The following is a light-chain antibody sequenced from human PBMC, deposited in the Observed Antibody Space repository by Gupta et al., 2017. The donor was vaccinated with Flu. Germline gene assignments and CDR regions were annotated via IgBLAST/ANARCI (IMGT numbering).Light chain of an antibody. V-gene: IGLV2-14*03. CDR1: SSDVGAYNY. J-gene: IGLJ1*01. CDR3: SSNTSIITLSV. Sequence: QSALTQPASVSGSPVQSIALSTDGTSSDVGAYNYVAWYQQHPAKAPNLLIYEVSNRPSAVSNRFSGSKSGSTASLTISGLQAEDEADYYCSSNTSIITLSVFGTGTKFTVL. CDR2: EVS.